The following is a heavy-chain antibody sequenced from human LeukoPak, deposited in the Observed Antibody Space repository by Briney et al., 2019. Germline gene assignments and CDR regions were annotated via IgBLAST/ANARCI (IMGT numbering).Heavy chain of an antibody. D-gene: IGHD2-2*01. CDR2: INAGNGNT. J-gene: IGHJ5*02. CDR1: GYTFTSYA. CDR3: ARDRIVVVPAARRGGWFDP. V-gene: IGHV1-3*01. Sequence: ASVKVSCKASGYTFTSYAMHWVRQAPGQRLEWMGWINAGNGNTKYSQKFQGRVTITRDTSASTAYMELSSLRSEDTAVYYCARDRIVVVPAARRGGWFDPWGQGTLVTVSS.